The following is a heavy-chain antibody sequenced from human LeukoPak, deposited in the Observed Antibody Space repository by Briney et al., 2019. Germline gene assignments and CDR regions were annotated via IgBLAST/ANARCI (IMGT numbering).Heavy chain of an antibody. CDR3: ATYMITLGGVIVSS. CDR2: IDHSGST. V-gene: IGHV4-34*08. CDR1: GFTFSSYA. Sequence: PGGSLRLSCAASGFTFSSYAMSWVRQPPGKGLEWIGEIDHSGSTDYNPSLKSRVTISVDTSKNQFSLKLSSVTAADTAVYYCATYMITLGGVIVSSWGQGTLVTVSS. D-gene: IGHD3-16*02. J-gene: IGHJ5*02.